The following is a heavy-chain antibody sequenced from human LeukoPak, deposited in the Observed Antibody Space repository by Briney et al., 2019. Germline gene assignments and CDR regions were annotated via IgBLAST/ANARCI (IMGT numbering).Heavy chain of an antibody. J-gene: IGHJ5*02. CDR1: GGTFSSYA. CDR2: INAGNGNT. V-gene: IGHV1-3*01. Sequence: ASVKVSCKASGGTFSSYAISWVRQAPGQGLEWMGWINAGNGNTKYSQKFQGRVTITRDTSASTAYMELSSLRSEDTAVYYCARSLGGGNLVAWFDPWGQGTLVTVSS. D-gene: IGHD4-23*01. CDR3: ARSLGGGNLVAWFDP.